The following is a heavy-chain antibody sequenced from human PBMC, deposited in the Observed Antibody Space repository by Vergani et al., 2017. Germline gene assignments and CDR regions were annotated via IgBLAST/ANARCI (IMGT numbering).Heavy chain of an antibody. Sequence: VQLQQWGAGLLKPSETLSLTCAVYGGSFSGYYWSWIRQPPGKGLEWIGEINHSGSTNYNPSLKGRVTISVDTSKNQFSLKLSSVTAADTAVYYCAKGGLYYYYGMDVWGQGTTVTVSS. J-gene: IGHJ6*02. V-gene: IGHV4-34*01. CDR2: INHSGST. D-gene: IGHD3-16*01. CDR1: GGSFSGYY. CDR3: AKGGLYYYYGMDV.